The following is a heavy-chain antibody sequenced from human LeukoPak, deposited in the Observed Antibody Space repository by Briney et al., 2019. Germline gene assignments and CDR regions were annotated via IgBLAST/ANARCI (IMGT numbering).Heavy chain of an antibody. CDR2: IGTSSSTI. Sequence: GGSLRLSCAASEFTFSAYSMNWVRQAPGKGLEWVAYIGTSSSTIYYADSVKGRFTISSDNAKNSLYLQMNSLRDEDTAVYYCARDRIYAFDLWGQGTMVTVSS. D-gene: IGHD2/OR15-2a*01. V-gene: IGHV3-48*02. CDR1: EFTFSAYS. CDR3: ARDRIYAFDL. J-gene: IGHJ3*01.